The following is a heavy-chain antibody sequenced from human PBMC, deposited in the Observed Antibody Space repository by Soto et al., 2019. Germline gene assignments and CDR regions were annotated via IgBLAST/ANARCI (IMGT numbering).Heavy chain of an antibody. Sequence: EVQLVESGGGLVQPGGSLRLSCAGSGFTFSSNWMHWVRHAPGKGLVWVSRINSDGSSATYADSVMGRFTISRDNAKNTLYVQMNSLRAEDTAVYFCARGPTGWYGFDYWGHGTLVTVSS. CDR2: INSDGSSA. CDR3: ARGPTGWYGFDY. J-gene: IGHJ5*01. V-gene: IGHV3-74*01. D-gene: IGHD6-19*01. CDR1: GFTFSSNW.